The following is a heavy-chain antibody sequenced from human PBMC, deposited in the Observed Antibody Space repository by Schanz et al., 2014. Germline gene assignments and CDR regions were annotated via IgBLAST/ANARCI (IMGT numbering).Heavy chain of an antibody. V-gene: IGHV1-18*01. J-gene: IGHJ2*01. CDR3: VRVPSRDVSFDL. CDR1: GYTFISYG. CDR2: ISAYNGHT. Sequence: QVQLVQSGAEVKKPGASVKVSCKASGYTFISYGIKWVRQAPGQGLEWMGWISAYNGHTDYAQKLQGRVTITADTSTSTAYMELRSLRSDDTAHYYCVRVPSRDVSFDLWGRGTLVTVSS. D-gene: IGHD3-16*01.